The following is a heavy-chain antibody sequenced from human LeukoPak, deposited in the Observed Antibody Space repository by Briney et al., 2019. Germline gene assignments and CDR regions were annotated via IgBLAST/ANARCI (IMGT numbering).Heavy chain of an antibody. D-gene: IGHD3-22*01. J-gene: IGHJ4*02. Sequence: GGSLRLSCAASGFTFSDYYMSWIRQAPGKELEWVSYISSSGSTIYYADSVKGRFTISRDNAKNSLYLQMNSLRAEDTAVYYCASVAYFYHDFDYWGQGALVAVSS. CDR1: GFTFSDYY. CDR3: ASVAYFYHDFDY. V-gene: IGHV3-11*01. CDR2: ISSSGSTI.